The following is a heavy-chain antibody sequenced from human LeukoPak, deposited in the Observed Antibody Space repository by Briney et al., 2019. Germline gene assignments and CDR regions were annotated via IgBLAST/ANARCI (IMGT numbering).Heavy chain of an antibody. V-gene: IGHV3-23*01. CDR2: IYENGGTT. CDR3: AKIYRAHGDYHSFDV. D-gene: IGHD4-17*01. CDR1: GFTFRSHA. Sequence: PGGSLRLSCVGSGFTFRSHAMSWVRQAPEKGLEFVSGIYENGGTTYYADSVKGRFSISRDNSKNTLYLQMDSLRGEDTAVFYCAKIYRAHGDYHSFDVWGQGTMVTVSS. J-gene: IGHJ3*01.